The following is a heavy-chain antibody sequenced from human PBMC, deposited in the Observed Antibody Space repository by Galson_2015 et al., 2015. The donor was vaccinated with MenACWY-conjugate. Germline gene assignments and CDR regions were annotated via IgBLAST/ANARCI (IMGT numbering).Heavy chain of an antibody. V-gene: IGHV3-49*03. J-gene: IGHJ4*02. D-gene: IGHD2-15*01. CDR1: GFAFGGYL. Sequence: SLRLSCATSGFAFGGYLMGWFRQAPGKGREWVGYIQSKNYGANTQYAASVRDRFSISRDDSRSIAYLEMNSLKTEDTALYYCTRADHRYCSSTNCPFDHWGQGTLVTVSS. CDR3: TRADHRYCSSTNCPFDH. CDR2: IQSKNYGANT.